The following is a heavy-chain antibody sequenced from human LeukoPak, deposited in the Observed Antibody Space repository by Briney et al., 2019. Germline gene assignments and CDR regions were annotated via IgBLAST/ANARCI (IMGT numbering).Heavy chain of an antibody. Sequence: GASVKVSCKASGYTFTGYYMHWVRQAPGQGLEWMGWINPNSGGTNYAQKFQGRVTMTRDTSISTAYMELSRLRSDDTAVYYCASNSDFWSGYYTSAGHFDYWGQGTLVTVSS. CDR3: ASNSDFWSGYYTSAGHFDY. V-gene: IGHV1-2*02. CDR1: GYTFTGYY. CDR2: INPNSGGT. D-gene: IGHD3-3*01. J-gene: IGHJ4*02.